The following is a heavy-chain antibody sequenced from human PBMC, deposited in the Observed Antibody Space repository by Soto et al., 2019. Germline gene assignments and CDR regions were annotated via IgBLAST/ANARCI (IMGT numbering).Heavy chain of an antibody. V-gene: IGHV4-30-4*01. CDR1: GGSISSGDYY. CDR3: ARASSRWFGELLPFDY. D-gene: IGHD3-10*01. Sequence: QVQLQESGPGLVKPSQTLSLTCTVSGGSISSGDYYWSWIRQPPGKGLEWIGYIYYSGSTYYNPSLKSRVTISVATSKNQFSLKLSSVTAADTAVYYCARASSRWFGELLPFDYWGQGTLVTVSS. J-gene: IGHJ4*02. CDR2: IYYSGST.